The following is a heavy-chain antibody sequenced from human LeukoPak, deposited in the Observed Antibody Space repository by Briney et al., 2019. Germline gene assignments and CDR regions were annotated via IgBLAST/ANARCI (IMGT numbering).Heavy chain of an antibody. J-gene: IGHJ3*02. V-gene: IGHV3-23*01. CDR3: AKVYYDSSGYYLRGVFNI. Sequence: GGSLRLSCAASGFTFSSYAMSWVRQAPGKGPEWVSAISGSGGSTYYADSVKGRFTISRDNSKNTLYLQMNSLRAEDTAVYYCAKVYYDSSGYYLRGVFNIWGKGKRVTVSS. D-gene: IGHD3-22*01. CDR1: GFTFSSYA. CDR2: ISGSGGST.